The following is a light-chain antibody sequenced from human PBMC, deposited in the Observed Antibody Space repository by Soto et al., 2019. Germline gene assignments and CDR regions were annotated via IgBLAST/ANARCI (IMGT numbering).Light chain of an antibody. CDR1: SSNIENNY. Sequence: QSALTQPPSVSAAPGQKVTISCSGSSSNIENNYVSWYQQFPGTAPTLLIYDDNKRPSGIPDRFSASKSGTSATLGITGLQTGDEAHYYCGTWDDSLSGEVVFGGGTKLTVL. J-gene: IGLJ2*01. V-gene: IGLV1-51*01. CDR3: GTWDDSLSGEVV. CDR2: DDN.